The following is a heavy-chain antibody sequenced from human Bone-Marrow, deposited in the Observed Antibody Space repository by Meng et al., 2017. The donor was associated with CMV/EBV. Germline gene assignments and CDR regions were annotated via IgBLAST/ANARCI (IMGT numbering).Heavy chain of an antibody. D-gene: IGHD2-15*01. J-gene: IGHJ4*02. CDR3: ARDGDIVVVVAEYYFDY. CDR1: GLTFSSYW. V-gene: IGHV3-7*01. Sequence: GGSLRLSCAASGLTFSSYWMSWVRQAPGKGLEWVANIKQDGSEKYYVDSVKGRFTISRDNAKNSLYLQMNSLRAENTAVYYCARDGDIVVVVAEYYFDYWGQGTLVTVSS. CDR2: IKQDGSEK.